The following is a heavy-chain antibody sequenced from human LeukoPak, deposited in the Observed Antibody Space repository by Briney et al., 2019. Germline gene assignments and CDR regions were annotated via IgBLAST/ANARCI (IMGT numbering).Heavy chain of an antibody. D-gene: IGHD1-26*01. CDR1: GFTFSSYG. J-gene: IGHJ4*02. CDR3: AKALYSGSRLYYFDY. V-gene: IGHV3-30*18. Sequence: SGRSLRLSCAASGFTFSSYGMHWVRQAPGKGLEWVAVISYDGSNKYYADSVKGRFTISRDNSKNTLYLQMNSLRAEDTAVYYCAKALYSGSRLYYFDYWGQGTLVTVSS. CDR2: ISYDGSNK.